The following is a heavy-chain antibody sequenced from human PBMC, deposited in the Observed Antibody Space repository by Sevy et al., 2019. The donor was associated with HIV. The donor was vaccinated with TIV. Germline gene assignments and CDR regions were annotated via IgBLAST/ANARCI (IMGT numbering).Heavy chain of an antibody. CDR2: ISYTGNT. V-gene: IGHV4-30-4*01. CDR3: AKEATEYTSSSVWFDP. CDR1: GGSISSGNYY. J-gene: IGHJ5*02. Sequence: SETLSLTCTVSGGSISSGNYYWHWIRQPPGKGLEWIGYISYTGNTYYNPSLRSPVTISVDTSNNQFSLRLTSVTAADTAEYYCAKEATEYTSSSVWFDPWGQGTLVTVSS. D-gene: IGHD6-6*01.